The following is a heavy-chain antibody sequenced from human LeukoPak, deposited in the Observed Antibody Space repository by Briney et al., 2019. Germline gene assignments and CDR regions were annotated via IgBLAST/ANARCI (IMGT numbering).Heavy chain of an antibody. J-gene: IGHJ4*02. CDR2: ISAYNGNT. CDR1: GYTFTSYG. D-gene: IGHD6-13*01. V-gene: IGHV1-18*01. CDR3: ARTGYSSSWYDY. Sequence: ASVKVSCKASGYTFTSYGISWVRQAPGQGLEWMGWISAYNGNTNYAQKLQGRVTMTTDTSTNTAYMELRSLRSDGTAVYYCARTGYSSSWYDYWGQGTLVTVSS.